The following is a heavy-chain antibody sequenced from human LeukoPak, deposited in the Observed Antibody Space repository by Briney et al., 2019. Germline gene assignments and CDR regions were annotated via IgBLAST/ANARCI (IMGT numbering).Heavy chain of an antibody. D-gene: IGHD4-17*01. V-gene: IGHV3-23*01. CDR2: ISGSGGST. Sequence: QPGGSLRLSCAASGFTFNTYGMSWVRQAPGKGLEWVSAISGSGGSTYYADSVKGRFTISRDNSKNTLYLQMNSLRAEDTAVYYCAKVRRTQDPDYGDYVYFDYWGQGTLVTVSS. J-gene: IGHJ4*02. CDR3: AKVRRTQDPDYGDYVYFDY. CDR1: GFTFNTYG.